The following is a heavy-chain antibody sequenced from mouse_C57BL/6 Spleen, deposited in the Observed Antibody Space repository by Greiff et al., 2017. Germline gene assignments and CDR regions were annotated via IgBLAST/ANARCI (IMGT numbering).Heavy chain of an antibody. CDR2: IHPNSGST. CDR3: ARSPLLPVGAMDY. V-gene: IGHV1-64*01. CDR1: GYTFTSYW. Sequence: QVQLQQPGAELVKPGASVKLSCKASGYTFTSYWMHWVKQRPGQGLEWIGMIHPNSGSTNYNEKFKSKATLTVDKSSSTAYMQLSSLTSEDSAVYDCARSPLLPVGAMDYWGQGTSVTVSS. J-gene: IGHJ4*01. D-gene: IGHD1-2*01.